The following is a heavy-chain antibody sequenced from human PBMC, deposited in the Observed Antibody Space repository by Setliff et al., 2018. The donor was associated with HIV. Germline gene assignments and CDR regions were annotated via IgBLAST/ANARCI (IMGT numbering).Heavy chain of an antibody. CDR1: GGSISNFF. CDR2: VYYNGTT. CDR3: ARGNPLRWNAFAFDV. D-gene: IGHD3-16*01. V-gene: IGHV4-59*08. Sequence: SETLSLTCTVSGGSISNFFWSWIRQPPGKGLEWIGYVYYNGTTNYNPSLKSRVTISVDTPKAQFSLKLRSVTAADTAMYFCARGNPLRWNAFAFDVWGQGTMVTVSS. J-gene: IGHJ3*01.